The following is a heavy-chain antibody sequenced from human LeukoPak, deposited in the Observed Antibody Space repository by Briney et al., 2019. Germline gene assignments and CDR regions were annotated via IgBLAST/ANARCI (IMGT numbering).Heavy chain of an antibody. CDR2: ISAYNGNT. D-gene: IGHD3-22*01. Sequence: GASVKVSCKASGYTFTSYGISWVRQAPGQGLEWMGWISAYNGNTNYAQRLQGRVTMTTDTSTSTAYMELRSLRSDDTAVYYCARDYYDSSGYYYVDYFDYWGQGTLVTVSS. J-gene: IGHJ4*02. CDR1: GYTFTSYG. V-gene: IGHV1-18*01. CDR3: ARDYYDSSGYYYVDYFDY.